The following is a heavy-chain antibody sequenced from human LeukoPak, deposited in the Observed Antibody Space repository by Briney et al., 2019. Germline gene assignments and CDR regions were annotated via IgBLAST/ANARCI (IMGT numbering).Heavy chain of an antibody. J-gene: IGHJ3*02. Sequence: GGSLRLSCAASGFTFSNYSMNWVRQAPGKGLEWVSSISSSSSYIYYADSVKGRFTISRDNAKNSLYLQMNSRRAEDTAVYYCARDVPYYYESSGYYSLGFDIWGQGTMVTVSS. V-gene: IGHV3-21*01. CDR3: ARDVPYYYESSGYYSLGFDI. CDR2: ISSSSSYI. D-gene: IGHD3-22*01. CDR1: GFTFSNYS.